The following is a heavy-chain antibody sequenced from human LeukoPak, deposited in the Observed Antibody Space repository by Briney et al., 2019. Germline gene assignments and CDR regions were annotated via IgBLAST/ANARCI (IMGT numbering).Heavy chain of an antibody. D-gene: IGHD3-22*01. V-gene: IGHV3-21*01. CDR3: ARVHDSSGYSDYFDF. Sequence: PGGSLRLSCAASGFTFSSYSMNWVRQAPGKGLEWVSSITRTSGYIYYADSAKGRFTISRDNAKNSLYLQMNSLRAEDTAVYYCARVHDSSGYSDYFDFWGQGTLVTVSS. CDR2: ITRTSGYI. J-gene: IGHJ4*02. CDR1: GFTFSSYS.